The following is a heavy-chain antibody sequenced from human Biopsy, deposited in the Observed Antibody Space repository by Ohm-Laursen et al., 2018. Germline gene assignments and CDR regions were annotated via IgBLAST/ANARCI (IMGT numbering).Heavy chain of an antibody. CDR2: ISWNSDSI. J-gene: IGHJ6*02. CDR3: AKDRYPSSWHYYYGMDV. D-gene: IGHD6-13*01. V-gene: IGHV3-9*01. Sequence: SLRLSCAATGFSFDNHVMHWVRQAPGKGLEWVSGISWNSDSIGYADSVKGRFTISRDNAKNSLYLQMNSLRSEDTALYYCAKDRYPSSWHYYYGMDVWGQGTTVTVSS. CDR1: GFSFDNHV.